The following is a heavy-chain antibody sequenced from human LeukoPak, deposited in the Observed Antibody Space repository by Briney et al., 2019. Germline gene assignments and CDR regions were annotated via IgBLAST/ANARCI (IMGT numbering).Heavy chain of an antibody. D-gene: IGHD2-2*01. Sequence: PSETLSLTCAVYGGSFSGYYWRWIRQPPGKGLEWMGEINHSGSTNYNPSLKSRVTISVDTSKNQFSLKLSSVTAADTAVYYCARGGGIVVVPAAIRPYRYNWFDPWGQGTLVTVSS. J-gene: IGHJ5*02. CDR2: INHSGST. CDR1: GGSFSGYY. V-gene: IGHV4-34*01. CDR3: ARGGGIVVVPAAIRPYRYNWFDP.